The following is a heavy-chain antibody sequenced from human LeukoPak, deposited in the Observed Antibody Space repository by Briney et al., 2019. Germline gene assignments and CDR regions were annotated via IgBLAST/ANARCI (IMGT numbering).Heavy chain of an antibody. CDR2: IYYSGST. D-gene: IGHD2-2*01. CDR1: GGSIRSGGYY. CDR3: ARCSSTSSAKIDF. V-gene: IGHV4-31*03. J-gene: IGHJ4*02. Sequence: SQTLSLTCTVSGGSIRSGGYYWSWIRQHPGKGLEWIGYIYYSGSTYYNPSLKSRVSISVDTSKNQFSLKLSSVTAADTAVYYCARCSSTSSAKIDFWGQGTLVTVSS.